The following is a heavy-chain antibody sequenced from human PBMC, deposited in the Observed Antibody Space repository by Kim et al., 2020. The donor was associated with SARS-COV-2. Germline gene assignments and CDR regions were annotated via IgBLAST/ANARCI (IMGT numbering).Heavy chain of an antibody. CDR3: ASSPTISLELYFDY. D-gene: IGHD1-7*01. V-gene: IGHV4-59*13. J-gene: IGHJ4*02. CDR1: GGSISSYY. Sequence: SETLSLTCTVSGGSISSYYWSWIRQPPGKGLEWIGYIYYSGSTNYNPSLKSRVTISVDTSKNQFSLKLSSVTAADTAVYYCASSPTISLELYFDYWGQGT. CDR2: IYYSGST.